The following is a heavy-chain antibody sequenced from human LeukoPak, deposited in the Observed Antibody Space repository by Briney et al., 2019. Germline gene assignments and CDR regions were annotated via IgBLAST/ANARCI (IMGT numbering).Heavy chain of an antibody. Sequence: SETLSLTCAVSGGSFSDYYWNWIRQPPGKGLEWIGEINHRGSTTYNPSLNSRVTISLDTSKHQFSLKVTSVTAADTAVYYCARIYPWNYYYYMDVWGKGTTVTVSS. CDR1: GGSFSDYY. J-gene: IGHJ6*03. CDR2: INHRGST. V-gene: IGHV4-34*01. CDR3: ARIYPWNYYYYMDV. D-gene: IGHD2/OR15-2a*01.